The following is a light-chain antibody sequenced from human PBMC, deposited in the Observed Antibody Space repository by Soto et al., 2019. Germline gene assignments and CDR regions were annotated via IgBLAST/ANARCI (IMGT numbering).Light chain of an antibody. V-gene: IGKV3-11*01. CDR1: QSVHTF. Sequence: EIVLTQSPDTLSLYPGERASLSCRASQSVHTFLAWYQQRPGQPPRLLIYGASTRATGVPARFSGSGSGTDFTLAISSLEPEDFAVYYCHQRSNWPPEPFGQGTRLDI. CDR3: HQRSNWPPEP. J-gene: IGKJ5*01. CDR2: GAS.